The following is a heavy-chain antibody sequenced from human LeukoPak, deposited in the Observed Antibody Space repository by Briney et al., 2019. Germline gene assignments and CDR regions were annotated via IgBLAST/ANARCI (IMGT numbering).Heavy chain of an antibody. J-gene: IGHJ4*02. V-gene: IGHV1-46*01. CDR1: GYTFTSYY. CDR3: AREGGLSRYQVLSHGSFDY. Sequence: ASVKVSCKASGYTFTSYYMHWVRQAPGQGLEWMGIINPSGGSTSYAQKLQGRVTMTTDTSTSTAYMELSSLRSEDTAVYYCAREGGLSRYQVLSHGSFDYWGQGTLVTVSS. CDR2: INPSGGST. D-gene: IGHD2-2*01.